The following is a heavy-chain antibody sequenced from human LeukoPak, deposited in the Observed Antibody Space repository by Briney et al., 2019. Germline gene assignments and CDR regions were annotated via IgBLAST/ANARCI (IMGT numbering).Heavy chain of an antibody. CDR3: ARVLSGYSSGWYLDY. CDR1: SGSVSSGSNY. V-gene: IGHV4-61*01. Sequence: SETLSLTCTVSSGSVSSGSNYWSGIRQPPGKGLEWIGYIYYSGSTNYNPSLKSRVTISVDTSKNQFSLKLSSVTAADTAVYYCARVLSGYSSGWYLDYWGQGTLITVSS. D-gene: IGHD6-19*01. J-gene: IGHJ4*02. CDR2: IYYSGST.